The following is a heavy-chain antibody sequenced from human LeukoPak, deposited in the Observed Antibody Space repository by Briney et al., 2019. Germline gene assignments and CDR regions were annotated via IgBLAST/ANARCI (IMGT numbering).Heavy chain of an antibody. CDR2: IHYSGST. D-gene: IGHD3-9*01. CDR3: ARHFDTSPHYFDY. CDR1: GGSISPYY. J-gene: IGHJ4*02. V-gene: IGHV4-59*08. Sequence: SETLSLTCTVSGGSISPYYWSWLRQPAGKGLECIGFIHYSGSTHYKSSLKSRVTISVDTSKNQFSLRLSSVTAADTAVYYCARHFDTSPHYFDYCGQGSLVTVSS.